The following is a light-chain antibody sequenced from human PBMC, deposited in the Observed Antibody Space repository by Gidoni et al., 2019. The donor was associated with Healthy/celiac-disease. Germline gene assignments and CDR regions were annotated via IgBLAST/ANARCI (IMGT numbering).Light chain of an antibody. V-gene: IGKV4-1*01. Sequence: IVMTQSPYSLSVSLGERATIQRKCSPSVLYSSNNKNYLAWYQQKPGQPPKLLIYWASTRESGVPDRFSGSWSGTDFTLTSSSLQAEDVGVYYGQQDYSTVTFGQGTRLEIK. CDR2: WAS. CDR3: QQDYSTVT. CDR1: PSVLYSSNNKNY. J-gene: IGKJ5*01.